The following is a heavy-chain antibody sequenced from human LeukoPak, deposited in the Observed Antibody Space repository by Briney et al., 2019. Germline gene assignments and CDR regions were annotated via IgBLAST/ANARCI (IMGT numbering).Heavy chain of an antibody. CDR3: ARELTYYYDSSGYYSPYFDY. D-gene: IGHD3-22*01. CDR1: GLTFRSYG. Sequence: PGGSLRLSCVTSGLTFRSYGMHWVRQAPGKGLEWVAVIWYDGNNKYYADSVKGRFTISRDNSKNTLYLQMNSLRAEDTAVYYCARELTYYYDSSGYYSPYFDYWGQGTLVTVSS. V-gene: IGHV3-33*01. CDR2: IWYDGNNK. J-gene: IGHJ4*02.